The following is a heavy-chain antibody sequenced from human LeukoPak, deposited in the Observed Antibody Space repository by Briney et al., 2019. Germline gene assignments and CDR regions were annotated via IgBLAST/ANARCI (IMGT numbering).Heavy chain of an antibody. CDR3: AKPIVVVPAALGY. CDR1: GFTFSSYW. J-gene: IGHJ4*02. V-gene: IGHV3-7*01. Sequence: HPGGSLRLSCAAAGFTFSSYWMSWVRQAPGKGLECVANIKQDGSEKYYVDSVEGRFTISRDNAKNSLYLQMNSLRAEDTAVYYCAKPIVVVPAALGYWCQGTLVTVSS. D-gene: IGHD2-2*01. CDR2: IKQDGSEK.